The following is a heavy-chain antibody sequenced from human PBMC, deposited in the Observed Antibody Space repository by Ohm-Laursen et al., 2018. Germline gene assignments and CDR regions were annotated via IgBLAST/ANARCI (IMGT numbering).Heavy chain of an antibody. Sequence: SLRLSCSASGFTFSSDTMSWVRQAPGKGLEWVSSISNNGAGTYYADFVKGRFTISRDNSKNTLYLQMNSLRAEDTAIYYCVKGRLAGAFDYWGQGTLVTVSS. CDR1: GFTFSSDT. J-gene: IGHJ4*02. CDR3: VKGRLAGAFDY. D-gene: IGHD2-15*01. V-gene: IGHV3-23*01. CDR2: ISNNGAGT.